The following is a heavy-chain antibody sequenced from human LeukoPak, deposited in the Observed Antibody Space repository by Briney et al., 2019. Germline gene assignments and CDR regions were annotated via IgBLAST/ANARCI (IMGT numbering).Heavy chain of an antibody. CDR2: ISSSSSTI. D-gene: IGHD6-6*01. V-gene: IGHV3-48*04. CDR1: GFTFSSFW. CDR3: AREGVAARLRYYYYMDV. J-gene: IGHJ6*03. Sequence: PGGSLRLSCAASGFTFSSFWLTWVRQAPGKGLEWVSYISSSSSTIYYADSVKGRFTISRDNAKNSLYLQMNSLRADDTAVYYCAREGVAARLRYYYYMDVWGKGTTVTVSS.